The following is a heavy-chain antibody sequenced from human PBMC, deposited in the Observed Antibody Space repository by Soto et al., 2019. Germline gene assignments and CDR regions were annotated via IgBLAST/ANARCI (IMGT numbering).Heavy chain of an antibody. V-gene: IGHV3-21*06. Sequence: GGSLRLSCAASGFTFTRYSMNWVRQAPGKGLEWVSSISSTTNYIYYGDSMKGRFTISRDNAKNSLYLEMNSLRAEDTAVYYCATAPEDLTSNFDYCGQGTLLTVSS. CDR1: GFTFTRYS. CDR2: ISSTTNYI. CDR3: ATAPEDLTSNFDY. J-gene: IGHJ4*02.